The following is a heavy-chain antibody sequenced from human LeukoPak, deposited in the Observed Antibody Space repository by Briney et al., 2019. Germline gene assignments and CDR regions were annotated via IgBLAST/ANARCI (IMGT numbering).Heavy chain of an antibody. J-gene: IGHJ4*02. Sequence: GESLKISCKGSGYSFISYWIGWVRQMPGKGLEWMGIIYPGDSDTTYSPSFKGQITISADKSISTAYLQWSSLKASDTAMYYCARRIIRGVITSPFDYWGQGALVTVSS. CDR1: GYSFISYW. CDR3: ARRIIRGVITSPFDY. V-gene: IGHV5-51*01. D-gene: IGHD3-10*01. CDR2: IYPGDSDT.